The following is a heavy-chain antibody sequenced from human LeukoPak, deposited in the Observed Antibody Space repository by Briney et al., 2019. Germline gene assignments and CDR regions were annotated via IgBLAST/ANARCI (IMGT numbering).Heavy chain of an antibody. Sequence: SETLSLTCAVSGYSISSGYYWGWIRQPPGTGLEWSGSIYHSGSTYNNPSLKSRVTISVDMSKNQFSLKLSSVTAADTAVYYCARRSCSSTSCYPLDAFDIWGQGTMVTVSS. CDR3: ARRSCSSTSCYPLDAFDI. CDR1: GYSISSGYY. J-gene: IGHJ3*02. CDR2: IYHSGST. D-gene: IGHD2-2*01. V-gene: IGHV4-38-2*01.